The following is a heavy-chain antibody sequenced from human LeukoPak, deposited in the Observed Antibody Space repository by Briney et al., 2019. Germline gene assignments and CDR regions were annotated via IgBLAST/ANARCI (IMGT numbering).Heavy chain of an antibody. Sequence: GGSLRLSCAASGFTFSDYYMSWIRQAPGKGLEWVSYISSSSYTNYADSVKGRFTISRDNAKNSLYLQMNSLRAEDTAVYYCARGGIAAAGSFDYWGQGTLVTVSS. CDR2: ISSSSYT. CDR1: GFTFSDYY. V-gene: IGHV3-11*06. J-gene: IGHJ4*02. D-gene: IGHD6-13*01. CDR3: ARGGIAAAGSFDY.